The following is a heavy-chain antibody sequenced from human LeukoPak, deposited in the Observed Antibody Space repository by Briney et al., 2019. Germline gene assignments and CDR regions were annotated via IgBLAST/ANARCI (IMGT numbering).Heavy chain of an antibody. J-gene: IGHJ4*02. V-gene: IGHV3-30*02. D-gene: IGHD6-19*01. CDR1: GFSFSSYG. CDR3: AKDVVGQQWLENY. CDR2: IQYDGNNK. Sequence: GGSLRLSCAASGFSFSSYGMHWVRQAPGKGLEWVAFIQYDGNNKVYGDSVKGRFTISRDNSKNTVYLQMNSLRPDDTAVYYCAKDVVGQQWLENYWGQGTLVTVSS.